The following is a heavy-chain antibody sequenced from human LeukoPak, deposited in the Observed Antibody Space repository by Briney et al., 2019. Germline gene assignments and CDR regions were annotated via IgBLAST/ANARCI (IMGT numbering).Heavy chain of an antibody. J-gene: IGHJ3*02. V-gene: IGHV4-59*08. Sequence: SETLSLTCTVSGGSISSYYWSWIRQPPGKGLEWIGYIYYSGSTNYNPSLKSRVTISVDTSKNQFSLKLSSVTAADTAVYYCARRWMAGPLSGAFDIWGQGTMVTVSS. CDR3: ARRWMAGPLSGAFDI. CDR2: IYYSGST. D-gene: IGHD6-19*01. CDR1: GGSISSYY.